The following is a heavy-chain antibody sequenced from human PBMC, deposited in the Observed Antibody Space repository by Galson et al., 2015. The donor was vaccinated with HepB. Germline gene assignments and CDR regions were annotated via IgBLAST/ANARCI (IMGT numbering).Heavy chain of an antibody. J-gene: IGHJ4*02. CDR2: INPNDGAT. V-gene: IGHV1-46*03. D-gene: IGHD4-17*01. Sequence: SVKVSCKASGYTFTTYYMQWVRQTPGQGLEWMGIINPNDGATTYAQKFQGRVTMTRDTSTSTVYMELSSLRSEDTAVYYCARELTTVTWGDYWGQGTLVTVSS. CDR3: ARELTTVTWGDY. CDR1: GYTFTTYY.